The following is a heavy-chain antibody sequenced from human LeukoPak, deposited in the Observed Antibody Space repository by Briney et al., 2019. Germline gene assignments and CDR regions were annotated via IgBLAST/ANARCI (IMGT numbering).Heavy chain of an antibody. CDR2: IRRDGSRT. J-gene: IGHJ4*02. V-gene: IGHV3-74*01. CDR1: GFTFSSYW. CDR3: AKDVGGEGTFYDFDY. D-gene: IGHD3-10*01. Sequence: GGSLRLSCAASGFTFSSYWMHWVRQAPGKGLVWVSQIRRDGSRTSYADSVKGRFTISRDNSKNTLYLQMNSLRAEDTAIYYCAKDVGGEGTFYDFDYWGQGTLVTVSS.